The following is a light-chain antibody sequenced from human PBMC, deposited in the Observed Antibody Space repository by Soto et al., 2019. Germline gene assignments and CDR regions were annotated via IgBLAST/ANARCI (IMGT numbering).Light chain of an antibody. Sequence: EIVLTQSPATLSLSPGDRATLSCRASQRIGTYLAWYQQKRGQAPRLLIYDSSNRATRIAARFSGSGSGTDFTLTISSLAPEDFAVYFCQHRSNSPPTWTFGQGTKVEIK. V-gene: IGKV3-11*01. CDR2: DSS. CDR1: QRIGTY. J-gene: IGKJ1*01. CDR3: QHRSNSPPTWT.